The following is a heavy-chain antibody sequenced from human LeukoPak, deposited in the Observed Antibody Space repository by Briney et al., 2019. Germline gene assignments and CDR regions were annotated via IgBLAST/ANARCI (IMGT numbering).Heavy chain of an antibody. J-gene: IGHJ4*02. CDR2: IYYSGST. CDR3: ARTGSSGYFRFDY. CDR1: GGSISSYY. D-gene: IGHD3-22*01. Sequence: SETLSLTCTVSGGSISSYYRSWIRQPPGKGLEWIGYIYYSGSTNYNPSLKSRVTISVDTSKNQFSLKLSSVTAAATAVYYCARTGSSGYFRFDYWGQGTLVTVSS. V-gene: IGHV4-59*08.